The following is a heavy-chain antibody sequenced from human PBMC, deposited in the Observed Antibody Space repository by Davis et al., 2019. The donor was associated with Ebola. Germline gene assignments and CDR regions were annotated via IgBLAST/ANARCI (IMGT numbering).Heavy chain of an antibody. D-gene: IGHD6-19*01. CDR2: INPSGGST. Sequence: AASVKVSCKASGYTFTSYYMHWVRQAPGQGLEWMGIINPSGGSTSYAQKFQGRVTMTRDTSTSIVYMELSSLRSEDTAVYYCARGGIAVADSYGMDVWGQGTTVTVSS. CDR1: GYTFTSYY. CDR3: ARGGIAVADSYGMDV. V-gene: IGHV1-46*01. J-gene: IGHJ6*02.